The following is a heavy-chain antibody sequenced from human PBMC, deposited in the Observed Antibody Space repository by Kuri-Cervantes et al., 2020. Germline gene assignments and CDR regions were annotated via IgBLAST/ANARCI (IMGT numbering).Heavy chain of an antibody. V-gene: IGHV3-11*04. CDR3: ARGEAKWEVYYYYYYMDV. D-gene: IGHD1-26*01. CDR2: ISSSSSTI. Sequence: GESLKISCAASGFTFSDRYMDWVRQAPGKGLEWVSYISSSSSTIYYADSVKGRFTISRDNAKNSLYLQMNSLRAEDTAVYYCARGEAKWEVYYYYYYMDVWGKGTTVTVSS. CDR1: GFTFSDRY. J-gene: IGHJ6*03.